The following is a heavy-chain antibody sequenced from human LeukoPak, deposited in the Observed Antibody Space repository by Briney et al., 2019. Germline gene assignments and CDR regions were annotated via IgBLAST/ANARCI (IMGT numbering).Heavy chain of an antibody. CDR1: GYSFTNYW. CDR3: ASRYYYDSSLGFDY. V-gene: IGHV5-51*07. D-gene: IGHD3-22*01. J-gene: IGHJ4*02. Sequence: GESLKISCMGSGYSFTNYWIGWVHQMPGKGLEWVAVTWRGASDDSETNYNPSFQGQVTISADKSISTAYLQWSILKASDTAMYYCASRYYYDSSLGFDYWGQGTLVTVSS. CDR2: TWRGASDDSET.